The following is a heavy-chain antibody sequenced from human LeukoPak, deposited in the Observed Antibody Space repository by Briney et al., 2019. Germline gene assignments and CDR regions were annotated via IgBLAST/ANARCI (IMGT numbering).Heavy chain of an antibody. CDR1: GYSFTSYW. D-gene: IGHD1-1*01. Sequence: GESLKISCKGSGYSFTSYWIGWVRQMPGKGLEWMGIIYPGDSDTRYSPSFQGQVTISADKSISTAYLQWSSLKASDTAMYYCARQPPISTTGTTGDYWGQGTLVTVSS. CDR2: IYPGDSDT. J-gene: IGHJ4*02. CDR3: ARQPPISTTGTTGDY. V-gene: IGHV5-51*01.